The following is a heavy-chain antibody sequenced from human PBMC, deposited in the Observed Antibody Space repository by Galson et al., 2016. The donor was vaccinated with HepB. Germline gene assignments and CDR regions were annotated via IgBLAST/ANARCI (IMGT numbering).Heavy chain of an antibody. V-gene: IGHV3-33*01. Sequence: SLRLSCAASGFTFSSCGMHWVRQAPGKGLEWLALIWYDGSNDYYADSVKGRFTISRDHSKNTLYLQLNSLRAEDTAVYYCAREHPGIAAAILDYWGQGTLVTVST. J-gene: IGHJ4*02. D-gene: IGHD6-25*01. CDR2: IWYDGSND. CDR1: GFTFSSCG. CDR3: AREHPGIAAAILDY.